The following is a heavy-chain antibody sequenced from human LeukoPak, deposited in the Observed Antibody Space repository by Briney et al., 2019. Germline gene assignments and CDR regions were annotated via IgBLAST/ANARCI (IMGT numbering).Heavy chain of an antibody. Sequence: TGGSLRLSCAASGFTFSTYAMSWVRQAPGKGLEWVSYISSSGSTIYYADSVKGRFTISRDNAKNSLYLQMNSLRAEDTAVYYCATLVNYWSFDYWGQGTLVTVSS. CDR1: GFTFSTYA. CDR2: ISSSGSTI. CDR3: ATLVNYWSFDY. V-gene: IGHV3-48*03. J-gene: IGHJ4*02. D-gene: IGHD1-1*01.